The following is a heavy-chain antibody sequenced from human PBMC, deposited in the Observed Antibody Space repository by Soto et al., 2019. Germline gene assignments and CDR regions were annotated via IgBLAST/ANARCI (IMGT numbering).Heavy chain of an antibody. Sequence: PSETLSLTCTVSGGSISSYYWSWIRQPPGKGLEWIGYIYYSGSTNYNPSLKSRVTISVDTSKNQFSLKLSSVTAADTAVYYCARANVHTAMPNYYYGMDVWGQGTTVTVSS. J-gene: IGHJ6*02. CDR3: ARANVHTAMPNYYYGMDV. V-gene: IGHV4-59*01. CDR1: GGSISSYY. D-gene: IGHD5-18*01. CDR2: IYYSGST.